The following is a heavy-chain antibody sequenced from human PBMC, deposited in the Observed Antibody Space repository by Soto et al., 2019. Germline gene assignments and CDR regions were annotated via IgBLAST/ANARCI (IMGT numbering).Heavy chain of an antibody. CDR3: ARVPIVVVPAANEAFDI. J-gene: IGHJ3*02. V-gene: IGHV3-48*02. CDR2: ISSSSSTI. CDR1: GFTFSSYS. Sequence: GGSLRLSCAASGFTFSSYSVNWVRQAPGKGLEWVSYISSSSSTIYYADSVKGRFTISRDNAKNSLYLQMNSLRDEDTAVYYCARVPIVVVPAANEAFDIWGQGKMVTVPS. D-gene: IGHD2-2*01.